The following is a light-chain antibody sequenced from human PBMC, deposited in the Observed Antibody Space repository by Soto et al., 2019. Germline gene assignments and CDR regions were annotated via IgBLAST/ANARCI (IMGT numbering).Light chain of an antibody. V-gene: IGKV1-39*01. J-gene: IGKJ1*01. Sequence: DIQLTQSPPSRSASVGDGATIPCRASRTIVSYLIWYQQKPGKPPKVLIYEASNLQSGVPSRFSGSGSGTDFTLTITSLQPEDSATYYCQQSYNTPRTFGQGTKVDIK. CDR1: RTIVSY. CDR2: EAS. CDR3: QQSYNTPRT.